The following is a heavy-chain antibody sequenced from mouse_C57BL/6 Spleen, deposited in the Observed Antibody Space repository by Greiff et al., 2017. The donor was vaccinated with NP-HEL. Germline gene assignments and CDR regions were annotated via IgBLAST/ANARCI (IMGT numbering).Heavy chain of an antibody. CDR3: ASGDYGSSLFAY. V-gene: IGHV2-6*01. D-gene: IGHD1-1*01. Sequence: QVQLQQSGPGLVAPSQSLSITRTVSGFSLTSYGVDWVRQSPGKGLEWLGVIWGVGSTNYNSALKSRLSISKDNSKSQVFLKMNSLQTDDTAMYYCASGDYGSSLFAYWGQGTLVTVSA. CDR1: GFSLTSYG. CDR2: IWGVGST. J-gene: IGHJ3*01.